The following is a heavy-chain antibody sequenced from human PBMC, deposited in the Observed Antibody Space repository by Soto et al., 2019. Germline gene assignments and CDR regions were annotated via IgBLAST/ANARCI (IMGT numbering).Heavy chain of an antibody. J-gene: IGHJ4*02. D-gene: IGHD3-10*01. CDR1: GGSISSYY. Sequence: QVQLQESGPGLVKPSETLSLTCTVSGGSISSYYWSWIRQPPGKGLEWIGYIYYSGSTNYNPSLKSRVTLTVDPSKNQFSLKLSSVTAADTAVYYCARDRGRYYGLDYWGQGTLVTVSS. CDR3: ARDRGRYYGLDY. V-gene: IGHV4-59*01. CDR2: IYYSGST.